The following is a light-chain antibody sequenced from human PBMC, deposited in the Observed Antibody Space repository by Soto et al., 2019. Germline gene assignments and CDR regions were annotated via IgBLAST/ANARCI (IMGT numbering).Light chain of an antibody. Sequence: DIQMTQSPTSLSASVGDRVTITCRASQGIRNYVAWYQQIPGKAPKLLIYAASTLQSGVPSRFSGSGSATDFTLTINGLETEDVATYYCQKYSSVPVFGPGTKVEIK. CDR3: QKYSSVPV. CDR2: AAS. J-gene: IGKJ3*01. V-gene: IGKV1-27*01. CDR1: QGIRNY.